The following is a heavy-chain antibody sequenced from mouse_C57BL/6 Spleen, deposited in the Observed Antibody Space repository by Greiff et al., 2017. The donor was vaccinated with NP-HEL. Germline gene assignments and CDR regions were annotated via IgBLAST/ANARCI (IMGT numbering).Heavy chain of an antibody. V-gene: IGHV5-4*01. CDR2: ISDGGSYT. J-gene: IGHJ1*03. Sequence: EVKLVESGGGLVKPGGSLKLSCAASGFTFSSYAMSWVRQTPEKRLEWVATISDGGSYTYYPDNVKGRFTISRDNAKNNLYLQMSHLKSEDTAMYYCAREGLYFDVWGTGTTVTVSS. CDR1: GFTFSSYA. CDR3: AREGLYFDV.